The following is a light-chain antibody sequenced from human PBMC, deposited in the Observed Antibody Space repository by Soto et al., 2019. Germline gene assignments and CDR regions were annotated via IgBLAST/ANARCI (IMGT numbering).Light chain of an antibody. V-gene: IGKV3-11*01. CDR3: QQRYNWPPLT. CDR1: QSVGNY. CDR2: DAS. Sequence: EIVLTQSPATLSLSPGEGATLSCRASQSVGNYLAWYQQKPGQAPRLLIYDASNRATGIPARFSGSGSETDFTLTNSSLEPEDFAVYYCQQRYNWPPLTFGGGTKVEIK. J-gene: IGKJ4*01.